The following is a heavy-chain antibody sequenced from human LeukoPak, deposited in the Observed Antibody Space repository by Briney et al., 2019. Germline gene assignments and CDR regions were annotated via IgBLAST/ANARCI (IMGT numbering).Heavy chain of an antibody. CDR2: INHSGST. J-gene: IGHJ4*02. Sequence: PSETLSLTCAVYGGSFSGYYWSWIRQPPGKGLEWIGEINHSGSTNYNPSLKSRVTISVDTSKNQFSLKLSSVTAADTAVYYCARDIARTFDYWGQGTLVTVSS. D-gene: IGHD5-12*01. CDR3: ARDIARTFDY. V-gene: IGHV4-34*01. CDR1: GGSFSGYY.